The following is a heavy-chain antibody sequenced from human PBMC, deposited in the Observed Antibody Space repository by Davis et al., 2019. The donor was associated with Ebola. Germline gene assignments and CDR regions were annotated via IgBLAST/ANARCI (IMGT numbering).Heavy chain of an antibody. CDR1: GYTFTSYG. Sequence: AASVKVSCKASGYTFTSYGISWVRQAPGQGLEWMGWINPNSGGTNYAQKFQGWVTMTRDTSISTAYMELSRLRSDDTAVYYCARDNDYGDSYRFDYWGQGTLVTVSS. J-gene: IGHJ4*02. CDR3: ARDNDYGDSYRFDY. V-gene: IGHV1-2*04. CDR2: INPNSGGT. D-gene: IGHD4-17*01.